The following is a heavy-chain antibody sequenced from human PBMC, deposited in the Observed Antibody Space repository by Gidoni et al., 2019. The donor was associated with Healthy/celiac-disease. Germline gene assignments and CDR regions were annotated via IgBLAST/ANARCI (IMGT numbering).Heavy chain of an antibody. CDR2: INPSGGSK. CDR3: ARGGYYDSSGYYFFFDY. Sequence: HVQLVQSGAEVKKPGASVKVSCKASGYTFTSYCMHWVRQAPGKGLEWLGIINPSGGSKSYAEKFKGRVTMTRDTSTSTVYMEMSSLRSEDTAVYYCARGGYYDSSGYYFFFDYWGQGTLVTVSS. V-gene: IGHV1-46*01. J-gene: IGHJ4*02. D-gene: IGHD3-22*01. CDR1: GYTFTSYC.